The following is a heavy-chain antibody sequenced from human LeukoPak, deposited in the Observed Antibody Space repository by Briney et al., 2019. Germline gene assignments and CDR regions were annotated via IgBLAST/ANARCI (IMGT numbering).Heavy chain of an antibody. CDR3: AREGKWTPYNWFDP. D-gene: IGHD2-8*01. Sequence: SETLSLTCAVYGGSFSVYYWSWIRQPPGKGLEWIGEINHSGSTNYNPSLKSRVTISVDTSKNQFSLKLSSVTAAGTAVYYCAREGKWTPYNWFDPWGQGTLVTVSS. J-gene: IGHJ5*02. CDR1: GGSFSVYY. CDR2: INHSGST. V-gene: IGHV4-34*01.